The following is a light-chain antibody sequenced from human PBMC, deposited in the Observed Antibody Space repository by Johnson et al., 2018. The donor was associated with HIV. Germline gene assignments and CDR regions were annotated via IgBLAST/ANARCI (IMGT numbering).Light chain of an antibody. Sequence: QSVLTQPPSVSAAPGQKVTISCSGSSSNIGNNYVSWYQQLPGTAPKLLIYDNDKRPSGIPDRFSGSKSGTSATLGITGLQTGDEADCYCGTWERSLSARGYVSGTGTKGTV. CDR2: DND. V-gene: IGLV1-51*01. CDR1: SSNIGNNY. J-gene: IGLJ1*01. CDR3: GTWERSLSARGYV.